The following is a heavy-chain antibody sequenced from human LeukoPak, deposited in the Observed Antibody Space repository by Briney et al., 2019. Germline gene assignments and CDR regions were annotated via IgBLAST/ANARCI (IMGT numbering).Heavy chain of an antibody. Sequence: GGSLRLSCAASGYTFSSYWMTWARQAPGKGREGGANIKQDGSGKYYVDSVKGRFTISRDNAKNSLYLQMNSLRAEDTAVYYCARLKREFLERLSYYYYMDVWGKGTTATVSS. CDR1: GYTFSSYW. J-gene: IGHJ6*03. CDR2: IKQDGSGK. CDR3: ARLKREFLERLSYYYYMDV. D-gene: IGHD3-3*01. V-gene: IGHV3-7*01.